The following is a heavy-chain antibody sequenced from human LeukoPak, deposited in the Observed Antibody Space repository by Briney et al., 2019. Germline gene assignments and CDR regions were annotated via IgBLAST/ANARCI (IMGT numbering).Heavy chain of an antibody. J-gene: IGHJ4*02. CDR2: ISSSSSYI. CDR1: GFTFSSYS. D-gene: IGHD4-17*01. CDR3: ARGSSYGDLLYYFDY. V-gene: IGHV3-21*01. Sequence: EGSLRLSCAASGFTFSSYSMNWVRQAPGKGLEWVSSISSSSSYIYYADSVKGRFTISRDNAKNSLYLQMNSLRAEDTAVYYCARGSSYGDLLYYFDYWGQGTLVTVSS.